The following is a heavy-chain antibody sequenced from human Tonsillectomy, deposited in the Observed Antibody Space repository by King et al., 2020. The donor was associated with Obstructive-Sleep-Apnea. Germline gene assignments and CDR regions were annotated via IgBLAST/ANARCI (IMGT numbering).Heavy chain of an antibody. V-gene: IGHV4-59*08. J-gene: IGHJ3*02. CDR3: ARQANDAFDI. CDR1: GGSISSYY. Sequence: QLQESGPGLVKPSETLSLTCTVSGGSISSYYWSWIRQPPGKGLEWIGYIYYSGSTNYNPSLKSRVTISVDTSKNQFSLKLSSVTAADTAVYYCARQANDAFDIWGQGTMVTVSS. CDR2: IYYSGST.